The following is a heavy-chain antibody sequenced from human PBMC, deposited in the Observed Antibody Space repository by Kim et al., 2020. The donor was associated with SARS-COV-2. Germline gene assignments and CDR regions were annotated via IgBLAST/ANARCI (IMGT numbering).Heavy chain of an antibody. CDR3: AKVGGQWLVPGPQFDY. V-gene: IGHV3-23*01. D-gene: IGHD6-19*01. J-gene: IGHJ4*02. Sequence: SVKGRFTISRDNSKNTLYLQMNSLRAEDTAVYYCAKVGGQWLVPGPQFDYWGQGTLVTVSS.